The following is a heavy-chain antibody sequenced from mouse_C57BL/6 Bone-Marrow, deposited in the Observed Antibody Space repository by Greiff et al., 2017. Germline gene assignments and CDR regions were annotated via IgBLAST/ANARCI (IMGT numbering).Heavy chain of an antibody. CDR3: ARDYYYGSSPDY. V-gene: IGHV1-64*01. Sequence: QVQLQQPGAELVKPGASVKLSCKASGYTFTSYWMHWVKQRPGQGLEWIGMIHPNSGSTNYNEKFKSKATLTVDKSSSTAYMQLSSLTSEDSAVYYCARDYYYGSSPDYWGQGTTLTVSS. CDR1: GYTFTSYW. CDR2: IHPNSGST. J-gene: IGHJ2*01. D-gene: IGHD1-1*01.